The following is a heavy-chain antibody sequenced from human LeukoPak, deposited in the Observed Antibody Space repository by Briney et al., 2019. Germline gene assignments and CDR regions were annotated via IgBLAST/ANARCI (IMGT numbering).Heavy chain of an antibody. J-gene: IGHJ2*01. Sequence: SETLSLTCTVSGGSISSGDYYWSWIRQPPGKGLEWIRYIYYSGSTYYNPSLKSRVTISVDTTKNQSSLKLSSVTAANTAVYYCARCQSPPDYYILTGYQQWYWYFDLWGRGTLVTVSS. CDR3: ARCQSPPDYYILTGYQQWYWYFDL. D-gene: IGHD3-9*01. V-gene: IGHV4-30-4*01. CDR1: GGSISSGDYY. CDR2: IYYSGST.